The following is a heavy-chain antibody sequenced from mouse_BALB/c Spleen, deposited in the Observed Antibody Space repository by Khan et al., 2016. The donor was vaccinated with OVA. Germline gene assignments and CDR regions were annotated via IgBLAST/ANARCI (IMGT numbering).Heavy chain of an antibody. J-gene: IGHJ4*01. CDR3: ARAYYRYDDYYAMDY. CDR1: GFSLSRYN. D-gene: IGHD2-14*01. CDR2: IWGGGGT. Sequence: QVQLKQSGPGLVAPSQSLSITCTVSGFSLSRYNIHWVRQPPGKGLEWLGMIWGGGGTDYNSTLKSRLSISKDNSKSQAFLKMNSLQTDDTAMYYCARAYYRYDDYYAMDYWGQGTSVTLSS. V-gene: IGHV2-6-4*01.